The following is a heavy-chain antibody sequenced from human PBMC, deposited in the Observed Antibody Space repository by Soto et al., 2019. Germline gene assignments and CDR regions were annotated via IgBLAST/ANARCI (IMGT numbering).Heavy chain of an antibody. CDR1: GFTFSDYY. CDR2: ISSSSSYT. V-gene: IGHV3-11*06. CDR3: AVDYYDSSGPLDY. Sequence: GGSLRLSCAASGFTFSDYYMSWIRQAPGKGLEWVSYISSSSSYTNYADSVKGRFTISRDNAKNTLYLQMNSLRAEDTAVYYCAVDYYDSSGPLDYWGQGTLVTVSS. J-gene: IGHJ4*02. D-gene: IGHD3-22*01.